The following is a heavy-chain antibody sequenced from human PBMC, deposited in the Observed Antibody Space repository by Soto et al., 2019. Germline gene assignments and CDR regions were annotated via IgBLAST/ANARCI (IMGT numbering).Heavy chain of an antibody. J-gene: IGHJ6*03. CDR3: ARCGIAAAGTYYYYMDV. CDR2: INPSGGST. Sequence: GASVKVSCKASGYTFTSYYMHWVRQAPGQGLEWMGIINPSGGSTSYAQKFQGRVTKTRDTSTSTVYMELSSLRSEDTAVYYCARCGIAAAGTYYYYMDVWGKGTTVTVSS. V-gene: IGHV1-46*03. CDR1: GYTFTSYY. D-gene: IGHD6-13*01.